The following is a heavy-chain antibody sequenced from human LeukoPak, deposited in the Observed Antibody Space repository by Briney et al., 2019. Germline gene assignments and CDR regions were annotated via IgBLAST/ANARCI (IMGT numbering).Heavy chain of an antibody. CDR3: AKDISLAAAGRLDY. D-gene: IGHD6-13*01. J-gene: IGHJ4*02. Sequence: GGSLRLSCAASGFTFDDYAMHWVRQAPGKGLEWVSGISWNSGSIGYADSVKGRFTISRDNAKNSLYLQMNSLRAEDTALYYCAKDISLAAAGRLDYWGQGTLVTVSS. V-gene: IGHV3-9*01. CDR2: ISWNSGSI. CDR1: GFTFDDYA.